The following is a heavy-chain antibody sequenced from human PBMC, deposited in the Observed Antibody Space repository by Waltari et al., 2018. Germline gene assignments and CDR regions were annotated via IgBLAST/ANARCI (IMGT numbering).Heavy chain of an antibody. V-gene: IGHV3-21*01. Sequence: EVQLVESGGGLVKPGGSLRLSCAASGFTFSSYSMNWVRQAPGKGLEWVSSISSSSSYIYYADSVKGRFTISRDNAKNSLYLQMNSLRAEDTAVYYCAGWSSSLGAFDIWGQGTMVTVSS. CDR1: GFTFSSYS. J-gene: IGHJ3*02. D-gene: IGHD2-15*01. CDR3: AGWSSSLGAFDI. CDR2: ISSSSSYI.